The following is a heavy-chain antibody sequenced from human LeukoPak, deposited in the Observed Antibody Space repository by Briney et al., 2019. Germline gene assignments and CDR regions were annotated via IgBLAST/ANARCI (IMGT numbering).Heavy chain of an antibody. CDR3: ARVNSGYDSWGYYYYMDV. CDR1: GGSISSSSYY. CDR2: IYYSGST. J-gene: IGHJ6*03. V-gene: IGHV4-39*07. D-gene: IGHD5-12*01. Sequence: SETLSLTCTVSGGSISSSSYYWGWIRQPPGKGLEWIGSIYYSGSTYYNPSLKSRVTISVDTSKNQFSLKLTSVTAADTAMNYCARVNSGYDSWGYYYYMDVWGKGTTVTVSS.